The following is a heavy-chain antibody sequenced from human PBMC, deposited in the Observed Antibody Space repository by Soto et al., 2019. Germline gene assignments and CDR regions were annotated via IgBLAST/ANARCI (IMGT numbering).Heavy chain of an antibody. V-gene: IGHV5-51*01. CDR2: IFPGDSDT. D-gene: IGHD6-13*01. Sequence: PGESLKISCKGSGYIFTTYWIGWVRQMPGKGLEWMGIIFPGDSDTRYSPSFQGQVTISADKSINTAFLQWSSLKASDTAMYYCARPGGQQLDYFDYWGQGTLVTVSS. CDR3: ARPGGQQLDYFDY. CDR1: GYIFTTYW. J-gene: IGHJ4*02.